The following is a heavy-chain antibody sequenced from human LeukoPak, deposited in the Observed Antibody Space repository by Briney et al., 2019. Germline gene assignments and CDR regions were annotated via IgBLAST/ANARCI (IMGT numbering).Heavy chain of an antibody. D-gene: IGHD5-18*01. J-gene: IGHJ4*02. Sequence: ASVKVSCKASGYTFTGYYMHWVRQAPGQGLEWMGWINPNSGGTNYAQKFQGRVTMTRDTSISTAYMELSSLRSEDTAVYYCARDPRGYSYGYEFDYWGQGTLVTVSS. CDR3: ARDPRGYSYGYEFDY. CDR1: GYTFTGYY. CDR2: INPNSGGT. V-gene: IGHV1-2*02.